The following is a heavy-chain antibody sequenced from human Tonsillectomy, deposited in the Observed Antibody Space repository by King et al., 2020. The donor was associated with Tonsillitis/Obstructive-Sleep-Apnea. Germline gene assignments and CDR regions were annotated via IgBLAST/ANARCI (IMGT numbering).Heavy chain of an antibody. D-gene: IGHD3-22*01. CDR2: INQDGSAK. V-gene: IGHV3-7*01. CDR1: GFTFSTYW. CDR3: ARVIYDSSGYPDAFDI. Sequence: VQLVESGGGLVQPGGSLRLSCAASGFTFSTYWMSWVRQAPGKGLEWGANINQDGSAKYYVDSVKGRFTISRDNAKNSLYLQMNSLRAEDTAVYFCARVIYDSSGYPDAFDIWGQGTMVTVSS. J-gene: IGHJ3*02.